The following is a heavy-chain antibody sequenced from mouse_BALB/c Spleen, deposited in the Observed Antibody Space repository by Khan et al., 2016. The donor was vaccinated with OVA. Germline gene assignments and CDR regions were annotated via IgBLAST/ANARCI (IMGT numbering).Heavy chain of an antibody. CDR1: GFTFSTYA. Sequence: EVELVESGGGLVKSGGSLKLSCAASGFTFSTYAMSWVRQTPEKRLEWVATISTGDTYTYYPDSVKGRFTISRANAKNTLYLQMSSLRSEDTAMYYCARPPITTVVATSYWFFDVWGAGTTVTVST. D-gene: IGHD1-1*01. CDR2: ISTGDTYT. CDR3: ARPPITTVVATSYWFFDV. J-gene: IGHJ1*01. V-gene: IGHV5-9-3*01.